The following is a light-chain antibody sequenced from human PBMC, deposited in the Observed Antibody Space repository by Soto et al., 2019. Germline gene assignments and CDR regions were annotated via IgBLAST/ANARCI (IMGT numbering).Light chain of an antibody. CDR3: QQYNNWPWT. J-gene: IGKJ1*01. CDR1: QSVSSSY. V-gene: IGKV3-15*01. Sequence: EIVLTQSPGTLSLSPGERATLYCRASQSVSSSYLAWYQQKPGQAPRLLIYGPSSRATGFPARFSGSGSGTDFTLTISSLQSEDFAVYYCQQYNNWPWTFGQGTKVDIK. CDR2: GPS.